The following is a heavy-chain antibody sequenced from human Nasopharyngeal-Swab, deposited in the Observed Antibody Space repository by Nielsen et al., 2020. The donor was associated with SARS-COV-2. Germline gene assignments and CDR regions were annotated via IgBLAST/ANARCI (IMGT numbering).Heavy chain of an antibody. CDR3: AKGGRYFDWLLSGFDY. D-gene: IGHD3-9*01. CDR2: VNPDGSRT. Sequence: GESLKISCVASGVIFSKYWMPWVRQAPGKGLVWVSRVNPDGSRTDYADSVRGRFTISRDNAKNTLYLQMNSLRAEDTAVYYCAKGGRYFDWLLSGFDYWGQGTLVTVSS. J-gene: IGHJ4*02. V-gene: IGHV3-74*01. CDR1: GVIFSKYW.